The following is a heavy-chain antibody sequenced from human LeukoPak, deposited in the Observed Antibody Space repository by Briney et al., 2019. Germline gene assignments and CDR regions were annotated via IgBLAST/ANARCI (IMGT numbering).Heavy chain of an antibody. Sequence: ASVKVSCKASGYTLTGYYMHWVRQAPGQGLEWMGWINPNSGGTNYAQKFQGRVTMTRDTSISTAYMELSRLRSDDTAVYYCARPYYYGSGSYYNPFDYWGQGTLDTVSS. CDR3: ARPYYYGSGSYYNPFDY. CDR2: INPNSGGT. D-gene: IGHD3-10*01. V-gene: IGHV1-2*02. J-gene: IGHJ4*02. CDR1: GYTLTGYY.